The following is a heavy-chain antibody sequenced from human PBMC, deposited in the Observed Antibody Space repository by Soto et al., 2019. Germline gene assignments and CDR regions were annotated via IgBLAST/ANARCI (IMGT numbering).Heavy chain of an antibody. CDR1: GYTFTSYG. D-gene: IGHD2-2*01. Sequence: GASVKVSCKASGYTFTSYGISWVRQAPGQGLEWMGWISAYNGNTNYAQKLQGRVTMTTDTSTSTAYMELRSLRSDDTAVYYCARMPKAPYYYYYGMDVWGQGTTVTVSS. V-gene: IGHV1-18*01. CDR3: ARMPKAPYYYYYGMDV. J-gene: IGHJ6*02. CDR2: ISAYNGNT.